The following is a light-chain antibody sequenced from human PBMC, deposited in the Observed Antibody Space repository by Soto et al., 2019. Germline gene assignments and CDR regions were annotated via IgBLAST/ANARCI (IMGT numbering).Light chain of an antibody. CDR2: QVR. J-gene: IGLJ1*01. CDR3: RSYTTRYTHV. CDR1: SGDVGAYKY. V-gene: IGLV2-14*01. Sequence: QSALTQPASVSGSPGQSITISCAGTSGDVGAYKYVAWYQQHPGEAPRLMIYQVRNRPSGVSDRFSGSKSGNTASLSISGLQDEDEADYSCRSYTTRYTHVFGTGTKPTVL.